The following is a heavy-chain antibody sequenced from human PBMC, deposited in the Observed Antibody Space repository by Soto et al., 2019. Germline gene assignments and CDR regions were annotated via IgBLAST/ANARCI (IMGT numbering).Heavy chain of an antibody. CDR3: AREVAVPGTRYFDL. V-gene: IGHV3-13*01. CDR2: IDPSGYT. J-gene: IGHJ2*01. Sequence: GGSLRLSCAASGFTFSRHDMHWVRQAPRKGLEWVSGIDPSGYTYYPDSVKGRFTISRENVKDSLYLQMNTLTAGDTAVYYCAREVAVPGTRYFDLWGRGTLVTVSS. D-gene: IGHD3-22*01. CDR1: GFTFSRHD.